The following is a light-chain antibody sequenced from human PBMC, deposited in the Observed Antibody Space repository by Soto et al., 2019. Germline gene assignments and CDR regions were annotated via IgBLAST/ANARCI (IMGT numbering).Light chain of an antibody. Sequence: QSVLTQPPSASGSPGQSVTISCTGTSSDVGGYNYVSWYQQHPGKAPKLIISEVSKRPSGVPNRFSGSKSGNTASLTISGLQAEDEADYYCSSYTSSSTPYVFGTGTKVTVL. CDR1: SSDVGGYNY. CDR3: SSYTSSSTPYV. V-gene: IGLV2-8*01. J-gene: IGLJ1*01. CDR2: EVS.